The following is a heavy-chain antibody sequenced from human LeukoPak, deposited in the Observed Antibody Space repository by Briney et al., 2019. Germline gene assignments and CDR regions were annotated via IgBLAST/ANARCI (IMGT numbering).Heavy chain of an antibody. Sequence: GSLRLSCAASGFTFSSYAMHWVRQAPGKGLEWVAVISDDGSNEHYADSVKGRFTVSRDNSKNTLYLQMNSLRPEDTATYYCAKNDPDSSEDWGQGTLVTVSS. D-gene: IGHD3-22*01. J-gene: IGHJ4*02. CDR3: AKNDPDSSED. CDR2: ISDDGSNE. V-gene: IGHV3-30-3*02. CDR1: GFTFSSYA.